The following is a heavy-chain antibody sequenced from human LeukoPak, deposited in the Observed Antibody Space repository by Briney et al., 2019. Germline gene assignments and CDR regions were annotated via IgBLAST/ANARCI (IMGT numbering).Heavy chain of an antibody. CDR1: GFTFSSYA. CDR3: ARDRPLLSAFDY. V-gene: IGHV3-30*04. D-gene: IGHD2-15*01. CDR2: ISYDGSNE. Sequence: GGSLRLSCAASGFTFSSYAMRWVRQAPGKGLEWVAVISYDGSNEYYADSVKGRFTISRDKSKNTLNLQMNSLRAEDTAVYYCARDRPLLSAFDYWGQGTLVTVSS. J-gene: IGHJ4*02.